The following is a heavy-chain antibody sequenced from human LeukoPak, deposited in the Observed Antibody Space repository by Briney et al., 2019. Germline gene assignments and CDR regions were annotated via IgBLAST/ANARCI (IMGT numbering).Heavy chain of an antibody. CDR3: TTGYTMASHDGY. Sequence: GGSLRLSCAASGFTFSSYAMHWVRQAPGKGLEWVAVISYDGSNKYYADSVKGRFTISRDNSKNTLYLQMNSLRAEDTAVYYCTTGYTMASHDGYWGQGTLVTVSS. CDR1: GFTFSSYA. D-gene: IGHD3-10*01. CDR2: ISYDGSNK. J-gene: IGHJ4*02. V-gene: IGHV3-30-3*01.